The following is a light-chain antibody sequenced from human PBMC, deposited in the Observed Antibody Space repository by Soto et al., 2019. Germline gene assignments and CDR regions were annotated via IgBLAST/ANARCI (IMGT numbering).Light chain of an antibody. CDR2: GAY. J-gene: IGKJ1*01. Sequence: EIVMTQSPATLSVSPGERATLSCRASQSVSSNLAWYQQKPGQAHRLLIYGAYTRATGIQARFSGSGSGTEFTLTIRSLQSEDFAVYYCKQYGSSPWTFGQGTKVDIK. CDR1: QSVSSN. V-gene: IGKV3-15*01. CDR3: KQYGSSPWT.